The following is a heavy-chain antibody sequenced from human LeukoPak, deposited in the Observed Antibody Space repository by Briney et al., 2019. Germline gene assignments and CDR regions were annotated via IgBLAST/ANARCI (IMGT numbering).Heavy chain of an antibody. D-gene: IGHD1-26*01. CDR2: VDPEDGET. V-gene: IGHV1-69-2*01. J-gene: IGHJ3*02. CDR3: ATGLVVGASDAFDI. Sequence: VASVKVSCKVSGYTFTDYYMHWVQQAPGKGFEWMGLVDPEDGETIYAEKFQGRVTITADTSTDTAYMELSSLRSEDTAVYYCATGLVVGASDAFDIWGQGTMVTVSS. CDR1: GYTFTDYY.